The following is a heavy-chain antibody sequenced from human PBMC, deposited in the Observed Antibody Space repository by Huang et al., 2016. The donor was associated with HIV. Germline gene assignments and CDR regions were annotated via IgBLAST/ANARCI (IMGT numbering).Heavy chain of an antibody. CDR1: GGSISSYY. J-gene: IGHJ5*02. Sequence: QVQLQESGPGLVKPSETLSLTCTVSGGSISSYYWSWIRQPAGKGLEWIGRIDTSGSTNYNPSLKSRVTISVDTSKNQFSLKLRSVTAADTAVYYCARGGELLWFGEPGGWFDPWGQGTLVTVSS. CDR3: ARGGELLWFGEPGGWFDP. CDR2: IDTSGST. V-gene: IGHV4-4*07. D-gene: IGHD3-10*01.